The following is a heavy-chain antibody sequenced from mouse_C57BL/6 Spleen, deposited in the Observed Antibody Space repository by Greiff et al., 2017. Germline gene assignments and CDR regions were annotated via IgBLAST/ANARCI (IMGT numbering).Heavy chain of an antibody. J-gene: IGHJ2*01. D-gene: IGHD2-1*01. CDR3: TRRGYYGNYVDY. CDR1: GYTFTDYE. CDR2: IDPETGGT. V-gene: IGHV1-15*01. Sequence: LQESGAELVRPGASVTLSCKASGYTFTDYEMHWVKQTPVHGLEWIGAIDPETGGTAYNQKFKGKAILTADKSSSTAYMGLRSLTSEDSAVXYCTRRGYYGNYVDYWGQGTTLTVSS.